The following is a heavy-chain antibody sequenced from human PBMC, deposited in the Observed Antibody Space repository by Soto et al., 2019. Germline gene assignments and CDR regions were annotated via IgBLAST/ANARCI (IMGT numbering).Heavy chain of an antibody. J-gene: IGHJ6*02. CDR2: INSDGTIS. CDR1: GFTFRTYT. D-gene: IGHD2-21*01. Sequence: PGGSLRLSCISSGFTFRTYTMNWVRQAPGKGPEWLSGINSDGTISSYADSVKGRFTISRDNARNTLSLQMNSLRADDTAVYYCARLSGDHSAFFSYGMDAWGQGTTVTVSS. CDR3: ARLSGDHSAFFSYGMDA. V-gene: IGHV3-74*01.